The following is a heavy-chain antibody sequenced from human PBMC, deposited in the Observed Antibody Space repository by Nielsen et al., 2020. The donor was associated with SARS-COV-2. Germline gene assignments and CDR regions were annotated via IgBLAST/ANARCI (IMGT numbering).Heavy chain of an antibody. CDR1: GYTFTGYY. CDR2: INPNSGGT. D-gene: IGHD2-21*01. Sequence: APVKVSCKASGYTFTGYYMHWVRQAPGQGLEWMGWINPNSGGTNYAQKFQGRVTMTRDTSISTAYMELSRLRSDDTAVYYCARDAISAHYGMDVWGHGTTVTVSS. V-gene: IGHV1-2*02. CDR3: ARDAISAHYGMDV. J-gene: IGHJ6*02.